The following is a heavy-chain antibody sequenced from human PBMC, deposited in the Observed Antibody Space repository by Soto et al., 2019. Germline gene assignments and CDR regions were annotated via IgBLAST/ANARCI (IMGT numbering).Heavy chain of an antibody. CDR1: GFTFSSYA. CDR3: ARDGTVVVAVDCGGDCYHDY. CDR2: ISGSGGST. J-gene: IGHJ4*02. D-gene: IGHD2-21*02. V-gene: IGHV3-23*01. Sequence: GGSLRLSCAASGFTFSSYAMSWVRQAPGKGLEWVSAISGSGGSTFYADSMKGRFPISRDNSKNTLYLQMNNLRAEDTAVYYCARDGTVVVAVDCGGDCYHDYWGQGTLVTVSS.